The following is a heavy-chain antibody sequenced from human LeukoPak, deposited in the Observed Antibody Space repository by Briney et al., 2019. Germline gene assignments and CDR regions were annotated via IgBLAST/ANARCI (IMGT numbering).Heavy chain of an antibody. D-gene: IGHD3-22*01. J-gene: IGHJ4*02. CDR1: GYTFTGYY. Sequence: ASVKVSCKASGYTFTGYYMHWVRQAPGQGLEWMGWINPNSGGTNYAQKFQGRVTMTRDTSISTAYMELSRLRSDDTAVYYCARSRDPRVVVVQFDYWGQGTLVTVSS. CDR2: INPNSGGT. CDR3: ARSRDPRVVVVQFDY. V-gene: IGHV1-2*02.